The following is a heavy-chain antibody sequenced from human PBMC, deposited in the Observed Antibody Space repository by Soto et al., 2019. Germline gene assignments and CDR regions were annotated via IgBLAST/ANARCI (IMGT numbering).Heavy chain of an antibody. CDR1: GLTFSTNT. CDR2: ISTSSTAI. J-gene: IGHJ4*02. V-gene: IGHV3-48*02. D-gene: IGHD3-10*01. CDR3: VITDSGRERGY. Sequence: EVQLVASGGGFVQRGGSLRLSCAVSGLTFSTNTIHWVRQAPGKGLEWVSYISTSSTAIYYADSVKGRFTISRDDAKSSLYLQRNSLRDEDTAVYYCVITDSGRERGYWGQGTLVTVSS.